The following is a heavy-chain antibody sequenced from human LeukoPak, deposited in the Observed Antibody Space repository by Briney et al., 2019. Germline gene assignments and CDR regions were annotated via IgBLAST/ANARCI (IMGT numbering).Heavy chain of an antibody. CDR2: IYASGST. CDR3: VRDTRYDMDV. CDR1: GAPISSGNYY. V-gene: IGHV4-61*02. Sequence: PSETLSLTCTVSGAPISSGNYYWSWIRQSAGKGLEWIGRIYASGSTTYNPSLKSRVAMSVDTSKNQFSLKVASVTAADTAVYFCVRDTRYDMDVWGSGTTVTVSS. J-gene: IGHJ6*03.